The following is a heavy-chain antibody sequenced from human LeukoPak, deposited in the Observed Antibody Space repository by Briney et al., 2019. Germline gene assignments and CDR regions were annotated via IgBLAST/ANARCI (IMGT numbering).Heavy chain of an antibody. J-gene: IGHJ4*02. CDR1: GGTFSDYA. CDR2: IIPILGIA. Sequence: ASVKVSCKASGGTFSDYAISWVRQAPGQGLEWMGRIIPILGIADYAQNFQGRVTITADKSTRTAYMELSSLRSEDTAVYYCARESRDGYNYGVDYWGQGTLVTVSS. D-gene: IGHD5-24*01. CDR3: ARESRDGYNYGVDY. V-gene: IGHV1-69*04.